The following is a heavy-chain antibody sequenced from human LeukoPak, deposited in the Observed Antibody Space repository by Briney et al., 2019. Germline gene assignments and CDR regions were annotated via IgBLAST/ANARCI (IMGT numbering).Heavy chain of an antibody. J-gene: IGHJ4*02. Sequence: GGSLRLSCAASGFTFSDNYMSWIRQAPGKGLEWVSYISSSGSTIYYADSVKGRFTISRDNAKNSLYLQMNSLRAEDTAVYYCARDIVVPAAIPGYFDYWGQGTLVTVSS. V-gene: IGHV3-11*01. CDR2: ISSSGSTI. D-gene: IGHD2-2*02. CDR1: GFTFSDNY. CDR3: ARDIVVPAAIPGYFDY.